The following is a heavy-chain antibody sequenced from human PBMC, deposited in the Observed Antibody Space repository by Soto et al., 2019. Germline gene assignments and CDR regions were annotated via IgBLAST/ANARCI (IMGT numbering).Heavy chain of an antibody. CDR1: GGTFSSYA. Sequence: QVQLVQSGAEVKKPGSSVKVSCKASGGTFSSYAISWVRQAPGQGLEWMGGIIPIFGTANYAQKFQGRVTLTADDSTSEAYIELSSLRSEDTAVYYRGRLVGGDFGSRSYYKKPVNWFDPWGQGTLVTVSS. D-gene: IGHD3-10*01. CDR2: IIPIFGTA. CDR3: GRLVGGDFGSRSYYKKPVNWFDP. V-gene: IGHV1-69*01. J-gene: IGHJ5*02.